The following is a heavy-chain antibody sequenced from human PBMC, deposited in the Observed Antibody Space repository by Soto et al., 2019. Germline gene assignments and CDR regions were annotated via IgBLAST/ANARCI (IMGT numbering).Heavy chain of an antibody. V-gene: IGHV2-70*01. CDR3: ARIRIGGYGDYYYYYGMDV. CDR2: IDWDDDK. Sequence: SGPTLVNPTQTLTLTCTFSGFSLSTSGMCVSWIRQPPGKALEWLALIDWDDDKYYSTSLKTRLTISKDTSINQVVLTMTNMDPVDTATYYCARIRIGGYGDYYYYYGMDVWGQGTTVTVS. J-gene: IGHJ6*02. CDR1: GFSLSTSGMC. D-gene: IGHD4-17*01.